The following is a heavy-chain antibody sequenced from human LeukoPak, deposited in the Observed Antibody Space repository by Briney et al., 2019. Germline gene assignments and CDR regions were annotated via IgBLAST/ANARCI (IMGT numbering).Heavy chain of an antibody. CDR3: ARGGYCSGGSCLGWFDP. CDR1: GYTFTSYD. Sequence: ASVKVSCKASGYTFTSYDINWGRQAPGQGLEWVGWMNPNSGNTGYSQKFQGRVTMTRNTSKSTAYMELSSLRSDDTAVYYCARGGYCSGGSCLGWFDPWGQGTLVTVSS. J-gene: IGHJ5*02. D-gene: IGHD2-15*01. CDR2: MNPNSGNT. V-gene: IGHV1-8*01.